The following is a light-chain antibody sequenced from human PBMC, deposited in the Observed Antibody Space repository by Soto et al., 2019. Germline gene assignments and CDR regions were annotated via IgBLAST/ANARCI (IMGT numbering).Light chain of an antibody. V-gene: IGKV1-27*01. Sequence: DIRMTQSPSSLSASIGDRVTITCRASQAISNYLAWYQQKPGKVPKLLIYDVSTLQSGVQSRFTGSGSGTVFTLTISSLQPEYVATYYCQNYNSAPNTFCQGTRLQIK. J-gene: IGKJ2*01. CDR2: DVS. CDR1: QAISNY. CDR3: QNYNSAPNT.